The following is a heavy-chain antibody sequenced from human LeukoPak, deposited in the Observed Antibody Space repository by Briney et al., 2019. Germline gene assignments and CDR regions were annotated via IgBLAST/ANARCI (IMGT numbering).Heavy chain of an antibody. V-gene: IGHV3-7*01. CDR1: GFTLIHYW. D-gene: IGHD1-26*01. CDR3: VGGGSYTFHR. CDR2: IKEDGSET. J-gene: IGHJ5*02. Sequence: PWGSLRLSCSGSGFTLIHYWMTWVRQAPGKGLEWVASIKEDGSETSYVDSVKGRFTISRDNAKNSLYLQMNSLGAEDTAVYYCVGGGSYTFHRWGQGILVTVSS.